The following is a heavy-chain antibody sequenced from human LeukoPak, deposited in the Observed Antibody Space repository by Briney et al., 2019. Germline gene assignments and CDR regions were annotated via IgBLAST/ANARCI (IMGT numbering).Heavy chain of an antibody. CDR1: GGSISSINW. CDR3: ARAPELYYFDC. Sequence: SETLPLTCAVSGGSISSINWWSWVRQPPGKGLEWIGEFYHGGNTDYNPSLKNRVSISVDKSKNQFSLKLSSVTAADTAVYYCARAPELYYFDCWGQGTLVTVSS. CDR2: FYHGGNT. D-gene: IGHD3-10*01. J-gene: IGHJ4*02. V-gene: IGHV4-4*02.